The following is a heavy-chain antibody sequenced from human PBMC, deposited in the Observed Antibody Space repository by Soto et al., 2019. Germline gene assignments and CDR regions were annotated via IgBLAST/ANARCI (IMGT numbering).Heavy chain of an antibody. J-gene: IGHJ6*02. Sequence: SSAVQWVRQARGQRLEWIGWIVVGSGNTNYAQKFQERVTITRDMSTSTAYMELSSLRSEDTAVYYCAASWDGGYYYYGMDVWGQGTTVTVSS. V-gene: IGHV1-58*01. D-gene: IGHD6-13*01. CDR2: IVVGSGNT. CDR1: SSA. CDR3: AASWDGGYYYYGMDV.